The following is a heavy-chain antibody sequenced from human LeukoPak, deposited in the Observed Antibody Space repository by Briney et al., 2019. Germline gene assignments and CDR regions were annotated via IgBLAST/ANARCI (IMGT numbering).Heavy chain of an antibody. D-gene: IGHD2-15*01. CDR1: GFTFSGSA. CDR2: IRSKANNYAA. J-gene: IGHJ6*02. Sequence: PGGSLRLSCAASGFTFSGSAIHWVRQASGKGLEWVGRIRSKANNYAAAYAASVEGRFTISRDDSKNTAFLQINALKTEDSAVCYCSASLKTYCSGGKCHSDYYYYGMDVWGQGTTVTVSS. V-gene: IGHV3-73*01. CDR3: SASLKTYCSGGKCHSDYYYYGMDV.